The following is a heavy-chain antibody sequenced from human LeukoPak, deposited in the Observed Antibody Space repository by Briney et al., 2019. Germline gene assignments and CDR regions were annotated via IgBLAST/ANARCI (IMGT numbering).Heavy chain of an antibody. CDR1: GFTFSSYE. CDR2: ISSSGSTI. Sequence: GGSLRLSCAASGFTFSSYEMNWVRQAPGKGLEWVSYISSSGSTIYYADSVKGRFTISRDNAKNSLYLQMYSLRAEDTAVYYCAREHFIVVVPAAIFRENYFDYWGQGTLVTVSS. D-gene: IGHD2-2*02. CDR3: AREHFIVVVPAAIFRENYFDY. V-gene: IGHV3-48*03. J-gene: IGHJ4*02.